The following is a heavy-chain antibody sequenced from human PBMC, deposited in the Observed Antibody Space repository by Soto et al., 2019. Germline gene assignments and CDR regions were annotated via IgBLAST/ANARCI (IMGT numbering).Heavy chain of an antibody. J-gene: IGHJ2*01. V-gene: IGHV4-30-2*01. Sequence: QLQLQESGSGLVKPSQTLSLTCAVSGGSISSGGYSWSWIRQPPGKGLEWIGYIYHSGSTYYNPXRKGRATTPADXSXSQXSLKLSSVTAAATAVYYCARALGIAAAATSWYFDLWGRGTLVTVPS. D-gene: IGHD6-13*01. CDR3: ARALGIAAAATSWYFDL. CDR2: IYHSGST. CDR1: GGSISSGGYS.